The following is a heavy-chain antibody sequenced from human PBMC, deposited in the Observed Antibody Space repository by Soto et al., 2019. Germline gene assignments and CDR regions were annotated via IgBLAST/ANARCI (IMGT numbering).Heavy chain of an antibody. CDR1: GYPFTSYG. Sequence: XSVKVACKASGYPFTSYGSIWVRQAPGQGLEWMGWISAYNGNTNYAQKLQGRVTMTTDTSTSTAYMELRSLRSDDTAVYYCARVPEARDYDFWSSGMDVWGQGTTVTVSS. J-gene: IGHJ6*02. V-gene: IGHV1-18*01. CDR3: ARVPEARDYDFWSSGMDV. CDR2: ISAYNGNT. D-gene: IGHD3-3*01.